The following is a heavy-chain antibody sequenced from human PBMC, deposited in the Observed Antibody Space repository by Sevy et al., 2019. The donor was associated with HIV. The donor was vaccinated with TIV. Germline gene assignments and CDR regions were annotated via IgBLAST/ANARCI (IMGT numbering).Heavy chain of an antibody. V-gene: IGHV3-30*18. CDR3: AKMQGGSYNYYGMDV. Sequence: GGSLRLSCAASGFIFSTYGKHWVRQAPGKGLEWVAVISFDGSDKYYADSVRGRFTISRDNSKKTLYLQMNSLRVDDTAIYYCAKMQGGSYNYYGMDVWGQGTTVTVSS. CDR2: ISFDGSDK. J-gene: IGHJ6*02. D-gene: IGHD1-26*01. CDR1: GFIFSTYG.